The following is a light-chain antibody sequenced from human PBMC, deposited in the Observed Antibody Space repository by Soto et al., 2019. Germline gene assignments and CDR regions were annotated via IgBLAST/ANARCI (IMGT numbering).Light chain of an antibody. V-gene: IGLV1-44*01. CDR3: APWDDSLNGSV. CDR2: SSN. CDR1: SSNIGGNT. Sequence: QAVVTQPSSASGTPGQRVTISCSGSSSNIGGNTVNWYQHLPGTAPKLLIYSSNQRPSGVPDRFSGSKSGTSASLAISGLQSEDEADYYCAPWDDSLNGSVFGGGTKVTVL. J-gene: IGLJ3*02.